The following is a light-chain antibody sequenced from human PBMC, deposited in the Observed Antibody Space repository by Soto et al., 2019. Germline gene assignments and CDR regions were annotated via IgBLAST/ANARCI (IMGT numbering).Light chain of an antibody. CDR1: QSISSY. Sequence: DIQMTQSPSSLSASVGDRVTITCRASQSISSYLNWYQQKPGKAPKLLIYAASSLQSGVPSRFSGSVSGTDFTLTISSLQPEDCATYYCQQSYRSPLTCGGATKVEIK. V-gene: IGKV1-39*01. CDR3: QQSYRSPLT. CDR2: AAS. J-gene: IGKJ4*01.